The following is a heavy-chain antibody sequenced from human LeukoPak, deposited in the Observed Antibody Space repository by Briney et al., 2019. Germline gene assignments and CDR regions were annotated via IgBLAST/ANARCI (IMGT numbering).Heavy chain of an antibody. Sequence: SETLSLTCTVSGGSISSYYWSWIRQPPGKGLEWIGYIYHSGSTNYNPPLKSRVTISVDTSKNQFSLKLSSVTAADTAVYYCARGNSKLNYYYYYMDVWGKGTTVTVSS. CDR3: ARGNSKLNYYYYYMDV. D-gene: IGHD4-11*01. V-gene: IGHV4-59*01. J-gene: IGHJ6*03. CDR1: GGSISSYY. CDR2: IYHSGST.